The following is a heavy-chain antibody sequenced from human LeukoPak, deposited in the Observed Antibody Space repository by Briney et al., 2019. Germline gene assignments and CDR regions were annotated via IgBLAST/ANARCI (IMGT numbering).Heavy chain of an antibody. CDR1: GGTFSSYA. CDR3: ARDPMGLRRGGLDYYGMDV. CDR2: IIPIFGTA. V-gene: IGHV1-69*13. Sequence: SVKVSCKASGGTFSSYAISWVRQAPGPGLEWMGGIIPIFGTANYAQKFQGRVTVTADESTSTAYMELSSLRSEDTAVYYCARDPMGLRRGGLDYYGMDVWGKGTTVTVS. J-gene: IGHJ6*04. D-gene: IGHD5-12*01.